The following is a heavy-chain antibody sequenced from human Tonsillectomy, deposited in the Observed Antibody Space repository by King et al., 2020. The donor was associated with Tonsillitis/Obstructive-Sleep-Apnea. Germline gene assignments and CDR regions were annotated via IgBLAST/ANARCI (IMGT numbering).Heavy chain of an antibody. J-gene: IGHJ4*02. V-gene: IGHV3-30*18. D-gene: IGHD4-23*01. CDR3: AKDRLDSGGNYCDY. CDR1: GFTFSSYG. Sequence: VQLVESGGGVVQPGRSLRLSCAASGFTFSSYGMHWVRQAPGKGLEWVAVISYDGSNKYYADSEKGRFTISRDNSKNTLYLQMNSLRAEDTAVYYCAKDRLDSGGNYCDYWGQGTLVTVSS. CDR2: ISYDGSNK.